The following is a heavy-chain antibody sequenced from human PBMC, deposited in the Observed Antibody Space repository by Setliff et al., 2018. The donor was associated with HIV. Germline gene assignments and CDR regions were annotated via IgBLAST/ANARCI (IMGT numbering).Heavy chain of an antibody. V-gene: IGHV4-61*09. Sequence: LSLTCTVSGDSLSSGSYYWSWIRQPAGKGLEWIGHVYTSGSTDYNPSINSRLTISIDTSRNQFSLRLNSVTAADTAVYFCARVGLAYSGDMDVWGKGTTVTVSS. CDR1: GDSLSSGSYY. J-gene: IGHJ6*03. CDR3: ARVGLAYSGDMDV. CDR2: VYTSGST. D-gene: IGHD2-21*01.